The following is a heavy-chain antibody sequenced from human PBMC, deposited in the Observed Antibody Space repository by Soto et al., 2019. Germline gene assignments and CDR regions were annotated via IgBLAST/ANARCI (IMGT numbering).Heavy chain of an antibody. D-gene: IGHD5-12*01. J-gene: IGHJ4*02. CDR2: IFSSVRT. V-gene: IGHV4-4*07. CDR3: AREGSYSAYNFAHGIQLWSFDF. Sequence: ASQTLSLTCTLPAGFINTFYWSWVRQPAGKGLEWIGRIFSSVRTSFNPSLESRGAMSVDTSKNHFSLNLSSVTAADMAVYYCAREGSYSAYNFAHGIQLWSFDFWGQGALVTVSS. CDR1: AGFINTFY.